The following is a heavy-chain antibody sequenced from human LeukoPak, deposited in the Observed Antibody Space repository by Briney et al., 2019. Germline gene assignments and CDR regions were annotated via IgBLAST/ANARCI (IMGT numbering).Heavy chain of an antibody. J-gene: IGHJ4*02. Sequence: SLRLSCTASGFTFGDYAVVWFRQAPGKGLEWLGFMRTKAYHGETTEYATSVKGRFTISRDDSKNIAYLQMSSLKTEDTAVYYCTRDRQIQTGFDYWGQGTLVTVSS. CDR3: TRDRQIQTGFDY. CDR1: GFTFGDYA. V-gene: IGHV3-49*03. CDR2: MRTKAYHGETT. D-gene: IGHD1-14*01.